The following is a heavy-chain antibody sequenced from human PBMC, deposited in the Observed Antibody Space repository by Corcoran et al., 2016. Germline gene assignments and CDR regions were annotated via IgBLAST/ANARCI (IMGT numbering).Heavy chain of an antibody. Sequence: QVQLVQSGAEVKKPGSSVKVSCKASGGTFSSYAISWVRQAPGQGLEWMGGIIPIFGTANYAQTFQGRVTITADESTSTAYLELSSLRSEDTAVYYWARSALITARDYYYGMDVWGQGTTVTVSS. J-gene: IGHJ6*02. CDR3: ARSALITARDYYYGMDV. CDR2: IIPIFGTA. V-gene: IGHV1-69*01. CDR1: GGTFSSYA. D-gene: IGHD6-6*01.